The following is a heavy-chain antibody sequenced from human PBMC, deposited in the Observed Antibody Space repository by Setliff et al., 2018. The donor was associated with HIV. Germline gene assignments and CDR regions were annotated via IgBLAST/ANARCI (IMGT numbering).Heavy chain of an antibody. CDR2: IHTNTGDP. CDR3: AARGEQLYYYGMDV. D-gene: IGHD1-26*01. V-gene: IGHV7-4-1*02. Sequence: ASVKVSCKASGYTFTSYAVNWVRQAPGQGLEWVGWIHTNTGDPTYAQGFTGRFVFSFDTSVSTAYLQISSLKAEDTAVYYCAARGEQLYYYGMDVWGQGTTVTRLL. CDR1: GYTFTSYA. J-gene: IGHJ6*02.